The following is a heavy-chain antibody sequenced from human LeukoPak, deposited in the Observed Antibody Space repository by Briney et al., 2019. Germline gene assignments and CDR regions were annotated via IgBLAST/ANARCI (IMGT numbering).Heavy chain of an antibody. CDR1: GGTFSSYA. D-gene: IGHD3-16*01. J-gene: IGHJ4*02. Sequence: ASVKVSCKASGGTFSSYAISWVRQAPGQGLEWMGRINPNSGGTNYAQKFQGRVTMTRDTSISTAYMELSRLRSDDTAVYYCARDGHGGTPRSLGYWGQGTLVTVSS. CDR3: ARDGHGGTPRSLGY. V-gene: IGHV1-2*06. CDR2: INPNSGGT.